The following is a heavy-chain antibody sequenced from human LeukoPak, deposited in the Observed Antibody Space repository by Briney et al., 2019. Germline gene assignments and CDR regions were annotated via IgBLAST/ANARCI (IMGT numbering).Heavy chain of an antibody. CDR1: GGSFSGYY. V-gene: IGHV4-34*01. J-gene: IGHJ3*02. D-gene: IGHD3-22*01. CDR2: INHSGST. CDR3: ASEYYYDSSGYSRHAFDI. Sequence: SETLSLTCAVYGGSFSGYYWSWIRQPPGKGLEWIGEINHSGSTNYNPSLKSRVTISVDTSKNQFSLKLSSVTAADTAMYYCASEYYYDSSGYSRHAFDIWGQGTMVTVSS.